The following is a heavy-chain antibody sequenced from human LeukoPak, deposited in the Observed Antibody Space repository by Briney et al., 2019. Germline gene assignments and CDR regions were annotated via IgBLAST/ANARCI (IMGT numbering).Heavy chain of an antibody. J-gene: IGHJ4*02. CDR1: GYTFTSYD. V-gene: IGHV1-8*02. CDR3: ARARVGATIGDY. Sequence: ASVNLSCNGSGYTFTSYDINWVRQATGQGHEWMGWMNPNSGNTGYEQKFQGRVTMTRDTSISTAYMELSRLRSDDTDVYYCARARVGATIGDYWGQGTLVTVSS. D-gene: IGHD1-26*01. CDR2: MNPNSGNT.